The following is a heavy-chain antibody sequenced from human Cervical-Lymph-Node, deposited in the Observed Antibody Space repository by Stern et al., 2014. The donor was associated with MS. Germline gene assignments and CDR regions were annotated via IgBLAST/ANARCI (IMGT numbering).Heavy chain of an antibody. Sequence: QVQLVQSGAEVKKPGASVKVSCKVSGYTLTEFSMHWVRKAPGKGLEWMGGFDPEDGEKIYAQKFQGRVTMTEDTSTDTAYMELSSLRSEDTAVYYCATDRDDFRSGYSAPTKGYGLDVWGQGTTVTVTS. CDR2: FDPEDGEK. V-gene: IGHV1-24*01. CDR1: GYTLTEFS. CDR3: ATDRDDFRSGYSAPTKGYGLDV. J-gene: IGHJ6*02. D-gene: IGHD3-3*01.